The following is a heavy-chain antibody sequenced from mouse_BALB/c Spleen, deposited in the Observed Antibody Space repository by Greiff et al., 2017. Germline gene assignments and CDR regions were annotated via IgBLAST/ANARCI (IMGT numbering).Heavy chain of an antibody. CDR2: ISSGGGST. Sequence: EVQLQESGGGLVKPGGSLKLSCAASGFAFSSYDMSWVRQTPEKRLEWVAYISSGGGSTYYPDTVKGRFTISRDNAKNTLYLQMSSLKSEDTAMYYCARHEDGNYPFAYWGQGTLVTVSA. D-gene: IGHD2-1*01. V-gene: IGHV5-12-1*01. CDR1: GFAFSSYD. CDR3: ARHEDGNYPFAY. J-gene: IGHJ3*01.